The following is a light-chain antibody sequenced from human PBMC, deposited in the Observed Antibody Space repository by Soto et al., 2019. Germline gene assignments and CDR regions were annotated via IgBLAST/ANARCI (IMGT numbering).Light chain of an antibody. CDR3: AVWDDNLSGWL. CDR2: RNN. Sequence: QSVLTQPPSASGTPGQRVTISCSGGSSNIGSKTINWYQQFPGTAPKLLIYRNNQRPSGVPDRFSASKSGASASLAISGLRSEDEAEYYCAVWDDNLSGWLFGGGTKLTVL. CDR1: SSNIGSKT. V-gene: IGLV1-47*01. J-gene: IGLJ3*02.